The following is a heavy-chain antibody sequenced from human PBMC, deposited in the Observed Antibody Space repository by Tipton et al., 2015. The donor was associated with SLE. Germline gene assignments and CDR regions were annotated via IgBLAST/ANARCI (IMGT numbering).Heavy chain of an antibody. V-gene: IGHV1-18*01. CDR3: ARAVTTGLYWYFDL. CDR1: AYTFTTYS. D-gene: IGHD4-17*01. Sequence: QVQLVQSGPEVKNPGASVKVSCKASAYTFTTYSISWVRQAPGQGLEWMGWISTYNGNTNYAQKLQGRVTMTTDTSTSTAYMELRSLRSDDTAVYYCARAVTTGLYWYFDLWGRGTLVTASS. CDR2: ISTYNGNT. J-gene: IGHJ2*01.